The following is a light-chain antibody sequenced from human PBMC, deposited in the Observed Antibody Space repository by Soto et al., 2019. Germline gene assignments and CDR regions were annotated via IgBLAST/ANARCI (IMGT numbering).Light chain of an antibody. J-gene: IGLJ1*01. CDR1: SSDVGGYNY. V-gene: IGLV2-14*01. CDR3: SSYTSSSTLGYV. CDR2: DVS. Sequence: CALTQPASVSGAAGQAITISCTGTSSDVGGYNYVSWYQQHPGKAPKLMIYDVSNRPSGVSNRFSGSKSGNTASLTISGLQAEDEADYYCSSYTSSSTLGYVFGTGTKVTVL.